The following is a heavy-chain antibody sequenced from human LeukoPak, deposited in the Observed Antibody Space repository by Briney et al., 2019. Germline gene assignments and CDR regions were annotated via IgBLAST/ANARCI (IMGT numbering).Heavy chain of an antibody. CDR2: ISWNSGSI. D-gene: IGHD6-19*01. V-gene: IGHV3-9*01. CDR1: GFTFDDYA. Sequence: PGRSLRLSCAASGFTFDDYAMHWVRQAPGKGLEWVSGISWNSGSIGYADSVKGRFTISRDNAKNSLYLQMNSLRAEDTALYYCAKGRNSGWPPYFDYWGQGTLVTVSS. CDR3: AKGRNSGWPPYFDY. J-gene: IGHJ4*02.